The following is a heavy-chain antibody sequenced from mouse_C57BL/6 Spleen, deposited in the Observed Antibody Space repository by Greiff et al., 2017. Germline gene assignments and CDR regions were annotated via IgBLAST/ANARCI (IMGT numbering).Heavy chain of an antibody. CDR3: ARCLATVVAASFDV. J-gene: IGHJ1*03. V-gene: IGHV1-69*01. CDR2: IDPSGSYT. CDR1: GYTFTSYW. D-gene: IGHD1-1*01. Sequence: QVQLQQPGAELVMPGASVKLSCKASGYTFTSYWMHWVKQRPGQGLEWIGKIDPSGSYTNYNQKFKGKSTLTVDKSSSTAYMQLSSLTSEDSAVYYCARCLATVVAASFDVWGTGTTVTVSS.